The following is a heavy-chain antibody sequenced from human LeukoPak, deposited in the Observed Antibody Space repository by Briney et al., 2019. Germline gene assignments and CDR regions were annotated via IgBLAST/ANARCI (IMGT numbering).Heavy chain of an antibody. D-gene: IGHD3-10*01. CDR1: GFTFSSYS. V-gene: IGHV3-23*01. CDR2: ITGSGGST. J-gene: IGHJ4*02. CDR3: ARGLFDFDY. Sequence: GGSLRLSCAASGFTFSSYSMNWVRQAPGKGLEWVSEITGSGGSTYYADSVKGRFTISRDNSKNTLYLQMNSLRAEDTAIYYCARGLFDFDYWGQGTLVTVSS.